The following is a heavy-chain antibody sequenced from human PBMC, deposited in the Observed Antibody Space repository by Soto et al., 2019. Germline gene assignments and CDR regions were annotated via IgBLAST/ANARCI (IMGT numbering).Heavy chain of an antibody. CDR3: ARSPMYDGSGSVPFDY. CDR1: GYTFTSYY. CDR2: INPSGGST. V-gene: IGHV1-46*03. D-gene: IGHD3-10*01. J-gene: IGHJ4*02. Sequence: ASVKVSCKASGYTFTSYYMHWVRQAPGQGLEWMGIINPSGGSTSYAQKFQGRVTMTRDTSTSTVYMELSSLRPEDTAVYYCARSPMYDGSGSVPFDYWGQGTLVTVSS.